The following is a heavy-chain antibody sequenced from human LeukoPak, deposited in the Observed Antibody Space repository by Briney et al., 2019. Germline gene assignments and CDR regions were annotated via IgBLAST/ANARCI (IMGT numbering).Heavy chain of an antibody. D-gene: IGHD6-13*01. V-gene: IGHV3-7*01. J-gene: IGHJ4*02. CDR3: ARAGCRSSWTLGY. CDR2: IKQDGSEK. CDR1: GFTFSSYW. Sequence: PGGSLRLSCAASGFTFSSYWMSWVRQAPGKGLEWVANIKQDGSEKYNVASVKGRFTISRDNAKNSLYLQMNSLRAEDTAVYYCARAGCRSSWTLGYGGQGTLVTVSS.